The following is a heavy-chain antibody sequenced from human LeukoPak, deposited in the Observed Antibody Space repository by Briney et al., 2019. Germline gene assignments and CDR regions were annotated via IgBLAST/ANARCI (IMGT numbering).Heavy chain of an antibody. D-gene: IGHD3-9*01. Sequence: PGGSLRLSCAASGFTFSSYCMHWVRQAPGKGLEWVSVIWYDGSNKYYADSVKGRFTISRDNSNNTLYLQMNSLRAEDTAVYYCAKDGDYDILTGSHYFDYWGQGTLVTVSS. V-gene: IGHV3-30*02. CDR3: AKDGDYDILTGSHYFDY. CDR2: IWYDGSNK. J-gene: IGHJ4*02. CDR1: GFTFSSYC.